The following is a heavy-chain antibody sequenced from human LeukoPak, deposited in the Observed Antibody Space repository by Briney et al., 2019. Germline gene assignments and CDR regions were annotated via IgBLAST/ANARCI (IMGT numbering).Heavy chain of an antibody. V-gene: IGHV5-51*01. D-gene: IGHD3-10*01. CDR1: GYSFTTSW. CDR3: ARHGPWGSGSYSIDI. Sequence: GESLKISCKGSGYSFTTSWIGWVRQMPGKGLEWMGMIYPGDSETRYSPSFQGQVTISVDKSISTAYVQWSSLKASDTAMYYCARHGPWGSGSYSIDIWGQGTMVTVSS. CDR2: IYPGDSET. J-gene: IGHJ3*02.